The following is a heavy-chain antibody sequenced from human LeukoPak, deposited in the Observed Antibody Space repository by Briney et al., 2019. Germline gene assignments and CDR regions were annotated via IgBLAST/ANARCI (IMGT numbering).Heavy chain of an antibody. Sequence: PSETLSLTCAVYGGSFSGYYWSWIRQPPGKGLEWIGEINHSGSTNYNPSLKSRVTISVDTSENQFSLKLSSVTAADTAVYYCARRGMCSSSLWGQGTLVTVSS. V-gene: IGHV4-34*01. D-gene: IGHD6-13*01. CDR2: INHSGST. CDR1: GGSFSGYY. J-gene: IGHJ4*02. CDR3: ARRGMCSSSL.